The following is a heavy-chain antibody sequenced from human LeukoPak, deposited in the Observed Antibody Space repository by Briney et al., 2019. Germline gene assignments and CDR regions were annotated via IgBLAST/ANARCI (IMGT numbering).Heavy chain of an antibody. D-gene: IGHD2-2*01. CDR3: ARATQYQIINWFDP. CDR1: GGSISSYY. CDR2: IYYSGST. Sequence: PSETLSLTCTVSGGSISSYYWSWIREPPGKGLECIGYIYYSGSTNYHPSLKRRVTISVDPYKKQFSLRLSSVTAADTAVYYCARATQYQIINWFDPWGQGTLVTVSS. J-gene: IGHJ5*02. V-gene: IGHV4-59*13.